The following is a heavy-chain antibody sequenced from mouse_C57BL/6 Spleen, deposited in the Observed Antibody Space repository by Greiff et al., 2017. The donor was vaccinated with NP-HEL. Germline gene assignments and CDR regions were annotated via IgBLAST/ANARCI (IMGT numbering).Heavy chain of an antibody. Sequence: VQLQQPGAELVMPGASVKLSCKASGYTFTSYWMHWVKQRPGQGLEWIGEIDPSDSYTNYNQKFKGKSTLTVDKSSSTAYMQLSSLTSEDSAVYYCARRDQLFYAMDYWGQGTSVTVSS. CDR1: GYTFTSYW. V-gene: IGHV1-69*01. D-gene: IGHD3-3*01. CDR2: IDPSDSYT. CDR3: ARRDQLFYAMDY. J-gene: IGHJ4*01.